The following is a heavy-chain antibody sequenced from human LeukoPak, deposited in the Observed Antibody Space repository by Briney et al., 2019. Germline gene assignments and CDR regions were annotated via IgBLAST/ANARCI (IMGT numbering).Heavy chain of an antibody. D-gene: IGHD6-19*01. CDR2: ISWNSGSI. Sequence: PGGSLRLSCAASGFTFDDYAMHWVRQAPGKGLEWVSGISWNSGSIGYADSVKGRFTISRDYAKNSLYLQMNGLRAEDTALYYCAKDKFIAVAGPRNDAFDIWGQGTMVTVSS. CDR3: AKDKFIAVAGPRNDAFDI. V-gene: IGHV3-9*01. CDR1: GFTFDDYA. J-gene: IGHJ3*02.